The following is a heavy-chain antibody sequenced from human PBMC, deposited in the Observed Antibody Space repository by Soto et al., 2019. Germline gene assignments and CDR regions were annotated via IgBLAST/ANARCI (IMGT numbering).Heavy chain of an antibody. CDR3: ARARYSPNWFDP. D-gene: IGHD2-21*01. CDR1: GGSSSSSSYY. V-gene: IGHV4-39*01. Sequence: TSETLSLTCPVSGGSSSSSSYYWGWIRKPPGKGLEWIGSIYYSGSTYYNPSLKSRVTISVDTSKNQFSLKLSSVTAADTAVYYCARARYSPNWFDPWGQGTLVTVSS. CDR2: IYYSGST. J-gene: IGHJ5*02.